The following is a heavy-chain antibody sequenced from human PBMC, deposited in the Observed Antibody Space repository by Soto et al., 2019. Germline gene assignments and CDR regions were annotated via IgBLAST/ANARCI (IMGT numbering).Heavy chain of an antibody. CDR3: AKGGLYDSSGYYPLDYYGMDV. CDR2: ISGSGGST. J-gene: IGHJ6*02. V-gene: IGHV3-23*01. D-gene: IGHD3-22*01. Sequence: PGGSLRLSCAASGFTFSSYAMSWVRQAPGKGLEWVSAISGSGGSTYYADSVKGRFTISRDNSKNTLYLQMNSLRAEDTAVYYCAKGGLYDSSGYYPLDYYGMDVWGQGTTVTVSS. CDR1: GFTFSSYA.